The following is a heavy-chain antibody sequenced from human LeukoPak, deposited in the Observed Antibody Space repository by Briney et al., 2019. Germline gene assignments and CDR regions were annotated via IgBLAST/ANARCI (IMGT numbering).Heavy chain of an antibody. CDR3: ARTTYNWNYAVY. CDR1: GYTFTSYG. D-gene: IGHD1-7*01. J-gene: IGHJ4*02. Sequence: ASVKVSCKASGYTFTSYGIGWVRQAPGRGLEWMGWISAYNGNTNYAQKLQGRVTMTTDTSTSTAYMELRSLRSDDTAVYYCARTTYNWNYAVYWGQGTLVTVSS. CDR2: ISAYNGNT. V-gene: IGHV1-18*01.